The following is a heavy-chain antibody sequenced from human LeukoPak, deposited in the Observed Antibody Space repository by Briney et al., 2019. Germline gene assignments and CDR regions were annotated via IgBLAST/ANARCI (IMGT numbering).Heavy chain of an antibody. CDR2: IIPILGIA. CDR1: GGTFSSYA. J-gene: IGHJ4*02. Sequence: SVKVSCKASGGTFSSYAISWVRQAPGQGLEWMGRIIPILGIANYAQKFQGRVTITADKSTSTAYMELSSLRSEDTAVYYCARADSGYRSSPQTWRYWGQGTPVTVSS. V-gene: IGHV1-69*04. CDR3: ARADSGYRSSPQTWRY. D-gene: IGHD6-13*01.